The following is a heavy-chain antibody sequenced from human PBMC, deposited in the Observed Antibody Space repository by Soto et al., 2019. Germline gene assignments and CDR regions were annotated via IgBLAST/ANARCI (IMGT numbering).Heavy chain of an antibody. V-gene: IGHV1-46*04. CDR3: ARDEPGTCVVDY. J-gene: IGHJ4*02. CDR2: INPSGGST. Sequence: QVQLVQSGAEVKKPGASVKVSCKASGYTFTSYYMHWVRQAPGQGLEWMGIINPSGGSTSYAQKLQGRVTMTRDTSTSTVYMELSSLRSEDPAVYYCARDEPGTCVVDYWGQGTLVPVSS. CDR1: GYTFTSYY. D-gene: IGHD1-1*01.